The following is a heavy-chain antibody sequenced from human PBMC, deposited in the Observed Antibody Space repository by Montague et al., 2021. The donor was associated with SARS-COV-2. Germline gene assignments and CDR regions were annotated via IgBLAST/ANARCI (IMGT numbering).Heavy chain of an antibody. Sequence: SETLSLTCAVSGGSITSESWWSWVRQPPGKGLEWIAETHQWGGTNYNPSLRSRVIILLDNSKNQFSLMLTSVTAADTAMYYCASHPFCQQLCTWGQGTLVSVSS. CDR2: THQWGGT. CDR1: GGSITSESW. J-gene: IGHJ4*02. D-gene: IGHD6-13*01. V-gene: IGHV4-4*02. CDR3: ASHPFCQQLCT.